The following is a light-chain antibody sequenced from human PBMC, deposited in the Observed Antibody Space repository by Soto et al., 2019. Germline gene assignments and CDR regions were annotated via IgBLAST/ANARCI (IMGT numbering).Light chain of an antibody. J-gene: IGKJ2*01. CDR1: RSVLHSSNNKNY. Sequence: DIVMTQSPDSLAVSLGERATVNCKSSRSVLHSSNNKNYLAWYQQQPGQPPKLLIYWTSTRESGVPDRFSGSGSETDFTLTISSLQAEDVAVYYCHQYFSSPPTFGQGTKLEIK. CDR2: WTS. CDR3: HQYFSSPPT. V-gene: IGKV4-1*01.